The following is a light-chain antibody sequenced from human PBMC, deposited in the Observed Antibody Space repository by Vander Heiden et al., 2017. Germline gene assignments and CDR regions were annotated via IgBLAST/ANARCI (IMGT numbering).Light chain of an antibody. CDR2: GEN. J-gene: IGLJ2*01. Sequence: SSELTQDTAVSVAWGQTVRITCQGDSLRRYYASWYQQKPGQAPLLVIYGENNRPSGIPDRFSGSSSGNTASLTITGAQAEDEADYYCNSRDNSDNHPYVVFGGGTKLTVL. V-gene: IGLV3-19*01. CDR1: SLRRYY. CDR3: NSRDNSDNHPYVV.